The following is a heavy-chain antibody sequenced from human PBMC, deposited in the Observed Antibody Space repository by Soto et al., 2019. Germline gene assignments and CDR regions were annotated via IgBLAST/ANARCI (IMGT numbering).Heavy chain of an antibody. CDR1: GGSISSSSYY. D-gene: IGHD2-15*01. CDR2: IYYSGST. J-gene: IGHJ6*02. V-gene: IGHV4-39*01. CDR3: ARPHGYCSGGSCPRHESPSEKTGYYGMDV. Sequence: SETLSLTCTVSGGSISSSSYYWGWIRQPPGKGQEWIGSIYYSGSTYYNPSLKSRVTISVDTSKNQYNKKLSSVTAADTAVYYCARPHGYCSGGSCPRHESPSEKTGYYGMDVWGQGTTVT.